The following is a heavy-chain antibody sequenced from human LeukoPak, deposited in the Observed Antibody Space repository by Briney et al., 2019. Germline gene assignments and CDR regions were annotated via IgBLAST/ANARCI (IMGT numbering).Heavy chain of an antibody. CDR2: IIPIFGTA. CDR1: GGTFSSYA. CDR3: ARDIEQLVGEEGWFDP. D-gene: IGHD6-6*01. Sequence: SVKVSCKASGGTFSSYAISWVRQAPGQGLEWMGGIIPIFGTANYAQKFQGRVTITADESTNTAYMELSSLRSEDTAVYYCARDIEQLVGEEGWFDPWGQGTLVTVSS. V-gene: IGHV1-69*01. J-gene: IGHJ5*02.